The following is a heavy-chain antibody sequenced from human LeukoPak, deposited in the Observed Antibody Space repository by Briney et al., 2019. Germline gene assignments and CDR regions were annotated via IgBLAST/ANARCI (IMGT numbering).Heavy chain of an antibody. CDR3: ARGRLWNIDY. CDR1: GFTFSNYW. Sequence: GGSLRLSCAASGFTFSNYWMHWVRQAPGKGLVWVSRINRDGSSTTYADSVKGRVTISRDNTKNTVYLQMNSLRAEDTAVYYCARGRLWNIDYWGQGTLVTVSS. CDR2: INRDGSST. V-gene: IGHV3-74*01. D-gene: IGHD1/OR15-1a*01. J-gene: IGHJ4*02.